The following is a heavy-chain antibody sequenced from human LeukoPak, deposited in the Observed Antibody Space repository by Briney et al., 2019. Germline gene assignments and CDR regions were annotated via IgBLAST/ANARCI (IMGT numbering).Heavy chain of an antibody. CDR1: GFTFSNYL. Sequence: PGGSLRLSCVGSGFTFSNYLMNWVRQAPGKGLEWVSFISSTGGTIYYADAVKGRFTVSRDNAENSLLLQTNSLRAEDTALYYCARGYSRAAFDIWGQGTMVTVSS. CDR3: ARGYSRAAFDI. V-gene: IGHV3-48*01. CDR2: ISSTGGTI. J-gene: IGHJ3*02. D-gene: IGHD2-15*01.